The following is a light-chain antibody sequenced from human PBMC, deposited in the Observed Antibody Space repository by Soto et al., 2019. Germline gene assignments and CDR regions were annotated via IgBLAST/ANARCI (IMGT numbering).Light chain of an antibody. J-gene: IGKJ1*01. CDR1: QSVSSN. V-gene: IGKV3-20*01. CDR3: QQYGSSPRT. Sequence: VMTQCPATLSVSPGEIATLSCRASQSVSSNLAWYQQKPGQAPRLLIYGASSRATGIPDRFSGSGSGTDFTLTISRLEPEDFAVYYCQQYGSSPRTFGQGTKVDI. CDR2: GAS.